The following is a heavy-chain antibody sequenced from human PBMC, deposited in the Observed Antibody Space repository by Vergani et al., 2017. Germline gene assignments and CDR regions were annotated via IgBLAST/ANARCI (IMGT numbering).Heavy chain of an antibody. CDR1: GFTFSTYA. D-gene: IGHD6-19*01. Sequence: EVQLLESGGGLVQPGGSLRVSCTASGFTFSTYAMSWARQAPGKGLEWVSLISGRGGATYYADSVKGRFTISRDNSKNTLYLQMNSLRAEDAAVYYCAKVKWLTPSYFDYWGQGTLVTVSS. J-gene: IGHJ4*02. CDR3: AKVKWLTPSYFDY. V-gene: IGHV3-23*01. CDR2: ISGRGGAT.